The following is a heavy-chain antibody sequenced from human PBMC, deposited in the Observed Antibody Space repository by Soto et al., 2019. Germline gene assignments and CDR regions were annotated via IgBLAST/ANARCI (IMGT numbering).Heavy chain of an antibody. V-gene: IGHV1-2*02. CDR3: ARGGGVGVAGSAAFDM. D-gene: IGHD3-3*01. J-gene: IGHJ3*02. CDR1: GYPVTAYY. Sequence: QLHLVQSGAVVKKPGASVTVSCSASGYPVTAYYMHWVRQAPGRGLECMGGINPATGAAKYTQTYQGRVHMTRDKSTSTVFKELSGLTSVDTAVFDWARGGGVGVAGSAAFDMWGQGTLVTVSS. CDR2: INPATGAA.